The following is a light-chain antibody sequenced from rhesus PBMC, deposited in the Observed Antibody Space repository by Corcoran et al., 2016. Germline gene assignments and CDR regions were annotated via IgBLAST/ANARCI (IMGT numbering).Light chain of an antibody. V-gene: IGKV1-69*01. CDR3: QQHDNSPPT. CDR1: QGISNW. J-gene: IGKJ4*01. CDR2: RAS. Sequence: DIQMTQSPSSLSASVGDRVTISCRASQGISNWLAWYQQKPGKAPNLLIYRASKLETGVPSRFSGSGSGTDFTLPISSLRPEDVATYYCQQHDNSPPTFGGGTKVEIK.